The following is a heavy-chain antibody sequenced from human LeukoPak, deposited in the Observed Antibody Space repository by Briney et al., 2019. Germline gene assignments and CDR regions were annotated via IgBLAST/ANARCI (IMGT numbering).Heavy chain of an antibody. V-gene: IGHV3-33*06. J-gene: IGHJ1*01. Sequence: GGSLRLSCAASGFTFSSTGMHWVRQAPGKGLEWVAVIWYDGSNKYYADSVKGRFTISRDNSKNTLYLQVNSLRAEDTAVYYCAKEGIAVTGSLAEYFQRWGQGTLVTVAS. CDR2: IWYDGSNK. D-gene: IGHD6-19*01. CDR3: AKEGIAVTGSLAEYFQR. CDR1: GFTFSSTG.